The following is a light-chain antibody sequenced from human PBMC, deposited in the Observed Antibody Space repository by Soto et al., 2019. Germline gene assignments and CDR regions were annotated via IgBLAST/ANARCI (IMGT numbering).Light chain of an antibody. CDR2: AAS. J-gene: IGKJ3*01. V-gene: IGKV1-27*01. CDR3: QKYSSVPV. CDR1: QGIRNF. Sequence: DIQMTQSPTSLSASVGDRVTITCRASQGIRNFVAWYQQKPGKAPKLLIYAASTLQSGVPSRFSGSGSGTDFTLTSNRLQPEDGATYSRQKYSSVPVFGPGTKVEIK.